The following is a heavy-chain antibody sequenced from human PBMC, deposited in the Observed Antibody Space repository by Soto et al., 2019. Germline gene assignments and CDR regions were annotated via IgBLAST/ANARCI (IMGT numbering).Heavy chain of an antibody. D-gene: IGHD2-2*01. J-gene: IGHJ6*02. CDR2: ISAYNGNT. Sequence: ASVKVSCKASGYTFTSYGISWVRQAPGQGLEWMGWISAYNGNTNYAQKLQGRVTMTTDTSTSTAYMELRSLRSDDTAVYYCARWGNGGGGSVVVPAAMLDYYYYGMDVWGQGTTVTVSS. CDR3: ARWGNGGGGSVVVPAAMLDYYYYGMDV. V-gene: IGHV1-18*01. CDR1: GYTFTSYG.